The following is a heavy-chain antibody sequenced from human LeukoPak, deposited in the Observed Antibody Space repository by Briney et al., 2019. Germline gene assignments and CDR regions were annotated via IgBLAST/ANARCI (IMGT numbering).Heavy chain of an antibody. Sequence: PSETLSLTCTVSGGSISSYYWNWIRQSAGRGLEWIGRFYTGGSTNYHPSLKSRVTMSVDTSKNQFSLKLTSVIAADTAVYYCARDALDSSGWFYHGMDVWGQGTTVTVSS. CDR1: GGSISSYY. D-gene: IGHD6-19*01. CDR3: ARDALDSSGWFYHGMDV. CDR2: FYTGGST. J-gene: IGHJ6*02. V-gene: IGHV4-4*07.